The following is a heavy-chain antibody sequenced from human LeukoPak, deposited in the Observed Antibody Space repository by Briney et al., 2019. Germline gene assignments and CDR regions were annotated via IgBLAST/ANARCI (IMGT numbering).Heavy chain of an antibody. Sequence: PSETLSLTCTVSGGSISSYYWSWIRQPPGKGLEWIGYIYYSGSTNYNPSLKSRVTISVDTSKNQFSLKLSSVTAADTAVYYCARDRGSGWYGYWGQRTLVTVSS. CDR2: IYYSGST. CDR3: ARDRGSGWYGY. J-gene: IGHJ4*02. D-gene: IGHD6-19*01. CDR1: GGSISSYY. V-gene: IGHV4-59*01.